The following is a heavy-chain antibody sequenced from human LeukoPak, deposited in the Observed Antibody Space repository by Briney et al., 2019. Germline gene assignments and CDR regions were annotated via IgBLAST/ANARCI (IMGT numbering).Heavy chain of an antibody. Sequence: PGGSLRLSCAASGFTLSTYGMHWVRQAPGKGLEWVAVISYDGSNKFYVDSVKGRFTISRDNAKNSLYLQMNSLRAEDTAVYYCARASRYGLNWFDPWGQGTLVTVSS. CDR1: GFTLSTYG. J-gene: IGHJ5*02. D-gene: IGHD3-10*01. V-gene: IGHV3-30*03. CDR3: ARASRYGLNWFDP. CDR2: ISYDGSNK.